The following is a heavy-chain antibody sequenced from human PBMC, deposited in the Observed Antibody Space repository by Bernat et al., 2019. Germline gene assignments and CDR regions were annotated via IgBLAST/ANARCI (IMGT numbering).Heavy chain of an antibody. Sequence: QVQLVESGGGVVQPGRSLRLSCAASGFTFSSYAMHWVRQAPGKGLEWVAVISYDGSNKYYADSVKGRFTISRDNSKNTLYLQMNSLRAEDTAVYYCAGGAVAGDAFDIWGQGTMVTVSS. D-gene: IGHD6-19*01. CDR1: GFTFSSYA. CDR2: ISYDGSNK. J-gene: IGHJ3*02. V-gene: IGHV3-30-3*01. CDR3: AGGAVAGDAFDI.